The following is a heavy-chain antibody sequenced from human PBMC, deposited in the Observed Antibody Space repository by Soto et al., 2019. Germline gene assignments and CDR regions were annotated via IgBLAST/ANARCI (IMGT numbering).Heavy chain of an antibody. CDR1: GGSISSGGYY. V-gene: IGHV4-30-2*01. CDR3: ARSQTTVTSSDY. D-gene: IGHD4-17*01. CDR2: IYHSGST. Sequence: SETLSLTCTVAGGSISSGGYYWSWIRQPPGKGLEWIGYIYHSGSTYYNPSLKSRVTISVDRSKNQFSLKLSSVTAADTAVYYCARSQTTVTSSDYWGQGTLVTVSS. J-gene: IGHJ4*02.